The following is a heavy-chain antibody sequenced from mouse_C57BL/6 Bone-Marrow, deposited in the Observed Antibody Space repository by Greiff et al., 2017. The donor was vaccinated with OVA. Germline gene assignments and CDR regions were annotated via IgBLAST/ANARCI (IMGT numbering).Heavy chain of an antibody. V-gene: IGHV14-4*01. CDR1: GFNIKDDY. Sequence: EAQLQQSGAELVRPGASVKLSCTASGFNIKDDYMHWVKQRPEQGLEWIGWIDPENGDTEYASKFQGKATITADTSSNTAYLQLSSPTSEDTTVYYCNYYGSSYLFDYWGQGTTLTVSS. CDR2: IDPENGDT. CDR3: NYYGSSYLFDY. J-gene: IGHJ2*01. D-gene: IGHD1-1*01.